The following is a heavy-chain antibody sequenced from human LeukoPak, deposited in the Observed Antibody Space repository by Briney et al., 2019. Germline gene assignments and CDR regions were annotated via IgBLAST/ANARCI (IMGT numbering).Heavy chain of an antibody. CDR1: GGSISSSSYY. J-gene: IGHJ4*02. D-gene: IGHD6-13*01. V-gene: IGHV4-39*07. CDR2: IYYSGST. Sequence: SETLSLTCTVSGGSISSSSYYWGWIRQPPGKGLEWIGSIYYSGSTYYNPSLKSRVTISVDTSKNQFSLKLSSVTAADTAVYYCARDGRQQLVLGSWGQGTLVTVSS. CDR3: ARDGRQQLVLGS.